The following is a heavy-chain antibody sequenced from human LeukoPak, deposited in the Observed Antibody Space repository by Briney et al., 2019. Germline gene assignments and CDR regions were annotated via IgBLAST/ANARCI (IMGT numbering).Heavy chain of an antibody. J-gene: IGHJ6*02. CDR2: INHSGST. CDR1: GGSFSGYY. V-gene: IGHV4-34*01. D-gene: IGHD3-22*01. CDR3: ARPYYYDSSGYGDYYYYGMDV. Sequence: SETLSLTCAVYGGSFSGYYWSWIRQPPGKGLEWIGEINHSGSTNHNPSLKSRVTISVDTSKNQFSLKLSSVTAADTAVYYCARPYYYDSSGYGDYYYYGMDVWGQGTTVTVSS.